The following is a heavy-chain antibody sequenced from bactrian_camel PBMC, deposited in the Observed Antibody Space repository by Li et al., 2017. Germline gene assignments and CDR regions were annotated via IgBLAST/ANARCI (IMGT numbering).Heavy chain of an antibody. CDR2: IESGGNT. D-gene: IGHD5*01. Sequence: HVQLVESGGGLVQPGGSLRLSCSVSGFSYDSYCMAWFRQAPGKEREGVADIESGGNTNYADSVKGRFTISYDNAKNTMSLQMNSLKPEDSGMYYCAARDTGLCEIMSAYNYWGQGTQVTVS. V-gene: IGHV3S55*01. CDR1: GFSYDSYC. CDR3: AARDTGLCEIMSAYNY. J-gene: IGHJ4*01.